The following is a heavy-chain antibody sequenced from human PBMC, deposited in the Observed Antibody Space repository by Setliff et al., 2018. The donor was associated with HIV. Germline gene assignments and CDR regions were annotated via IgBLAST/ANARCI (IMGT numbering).Heavy chain of an antibody. V-gene: IGHV1-18*01. CDR3: ARGVPADAYAFDI. CDR1: GYTFTSYV. D-gene: IGHD2-2*01. CDR2: ISAHNGHT. J-gene: IGHJ3*02. Sequence: EASVMVSCKASGYTFTSYVFTWVRQAPGQGLEWMGWISAHNGHTDYAQKFQDRVTMSTDTSTTTAFMELRSLISDDTAVYYCARGVPADAYAFDIWGQGTLVTV.